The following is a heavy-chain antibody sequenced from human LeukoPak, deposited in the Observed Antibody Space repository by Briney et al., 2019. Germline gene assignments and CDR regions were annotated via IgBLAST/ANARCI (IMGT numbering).Heavy chain of an antibody. D-gene: IGHD6-13*01. J-gene: IGHJ5*02. Sequence: GASVKVSCKASGYTFTGYYLHWVRQAPGQGLEWMGWINPNSGGTNYAQMFQGRVNMTWDTSISTAYMELGRLRSDDTAVYYCASSSPHFYSWFDPWGQGTLVTVSS. CDR3: ASSSPHFYSWFDP. CDR1: GYTFTGYY. CDR2: INPNSGGT. V-gene: IGHV1-2*02.